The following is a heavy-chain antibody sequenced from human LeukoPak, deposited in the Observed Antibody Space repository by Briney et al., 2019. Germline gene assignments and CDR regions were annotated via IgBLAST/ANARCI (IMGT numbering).Heavy chain of an antibody. V-gene: IGHV4-34*01. CDR2: INHSGST. D-gene: IGHD2-2*01. Sequence: PSETLSLTCAVYGGSFSGYYWSWIRQPPGKGLEWIGEINHSGSTNYNPSLKSRVTISVDTSKNQFSLKLSSVTAADTAVYYCARGGGRYCSSTSCYAIKHNWFDPWGQGTLVTVSS. CDR1: GGSFSGYY. J-gene: IGHJ5*02. CDR3: ARGGGRYCSSTSCYAIKHNWFDP.